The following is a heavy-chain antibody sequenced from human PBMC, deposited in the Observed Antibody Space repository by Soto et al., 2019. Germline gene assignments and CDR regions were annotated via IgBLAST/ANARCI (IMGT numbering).Heavy chain of an antibody. CDR2: MYYNGNI. Sequence: TLSLTCNVSGGSISNYYWTWVRQSPEKGLEWIGYMYYNGNINYNPSLKSRVTISIDTSKNQFSLTLKSVTAADTAVYYCASGGNWFDPWGQGVLVTVSS. CDR1: GGSISNYY. J-gene: IGHJ5*02. D-gene: IGHD3-16*01. V-gene: IGHV4-59*01. CDR3: ASGGNWFDP.